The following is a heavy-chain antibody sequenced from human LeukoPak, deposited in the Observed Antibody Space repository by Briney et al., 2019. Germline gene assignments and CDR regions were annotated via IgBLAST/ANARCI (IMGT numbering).Heavy chain of an antibody. Sequence: SVKVSCKASGGTFSGYAISWVRQAPGQGLEWMGGIIPIFGTANYAQKFQGRVTITTDESTSTAYMELSSLRSEDTAVYYCARVRWEKAAAGPYFDYWGQGTLVTVSS. CDR2: IIPIFGTA. J-gene: IGHJ4*02. D-gene: IGHD6-13*01. CDR1: GGTFSGYA. CDR3: ARVRWEKAAAGPYFDY. V-gene: IGHV1-69*05.